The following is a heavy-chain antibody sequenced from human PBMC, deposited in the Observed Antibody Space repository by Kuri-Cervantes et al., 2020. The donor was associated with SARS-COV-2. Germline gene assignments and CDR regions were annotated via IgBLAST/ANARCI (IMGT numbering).Heavy chain of an antibody. CDR2: IYYSGST. CDR3: ARHEWEPYYFDY. V-gene: IGHV4-39*01. J-gene: IGHJ4*02. Sequence: SETLSLTCTVPGGSISSSSYYWGWIRQPPGKGLEWIGSIYYSGSTYYNPSLKSRVTISVDTSKNQFSLKLSSVTAADTAVYYCARHEWEPYYFDYWGQGTLVTVSS. CDR1: GGSISSSSYY. D-gene: IGHD1-26*01.